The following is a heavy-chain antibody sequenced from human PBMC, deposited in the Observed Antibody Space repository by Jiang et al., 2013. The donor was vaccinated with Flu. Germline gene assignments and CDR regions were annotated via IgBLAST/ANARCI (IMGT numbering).Heavy chain of an antibody. Sequence: LSCAASGFTFSSYAMHWVRQAPGKGLEWVAVISYDGSNKYYADSVKGRFTISRDNSKNTLYLQMNSLRAEDTAVYYCARPLRGYSYPYYYYGMDVWGEGTTVTVSS. D-gene: IGHD5-18*01. CDR1: GFTFSSYA. CDR2: ISYDGSNK. CDR3: ARPLRGYSYPYYYYGMDV. J-gene: IGHJ6*04. V-gene: IGHV3-30-3*01.